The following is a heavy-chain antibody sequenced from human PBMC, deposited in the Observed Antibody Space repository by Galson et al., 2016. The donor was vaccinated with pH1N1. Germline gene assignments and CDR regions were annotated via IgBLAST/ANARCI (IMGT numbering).Heavy chain of an antibody. Sequence: LSLTCTVSGGSISSDNYYWTWIRQPAGKGLEWIGRIYRSGTTIYNPSLKSRVTLSLDTSRNHFSLRLNSVTAADMAVYYCAREYSSYDWEGERFDIWGQGTVVTVSS. CDR3: AREYSSYDWEGERFDI. V-gene: IGHV4-61*02. CDR1: GGSISSDNYY. CDR2: IYRSGTT. J-gene: IGHJ3*02. D-gene: IGHD5-12*01.